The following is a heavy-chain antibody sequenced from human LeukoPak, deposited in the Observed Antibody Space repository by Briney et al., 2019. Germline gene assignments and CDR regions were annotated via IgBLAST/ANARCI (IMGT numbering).Heavy chain of an antibody. CDR2: INHSGSL. V-gene: IGHV4-34*01. Sequence: SETLSLTCAVYGGSFSGYYWSWIRQPPGKGLEWIGEINHSGSLNYNPSLKSRVTISVDTSKNQFSLKLSSVTAADTAVYYCARLPTDLDYYDSSAGYFDYWGQGTLVTVSS. D-gene: IGHD3-22*01. CDR3: ARLPTDLDYYDSSAGYFDY. CDR1: GGSFSGYY. J-gene: IGHJ4*02.